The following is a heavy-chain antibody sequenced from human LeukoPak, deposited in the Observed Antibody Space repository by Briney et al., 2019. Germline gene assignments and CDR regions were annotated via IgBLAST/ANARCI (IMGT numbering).Heavy chain of an antibody. V-gene: IGHV3-23*01. J-gene: IGHJ4*02. D-gene: IGHD5/OR15-5a*01. CDR1: GFSFSTYA. Sequence: PGDSLRLSCVASGFSFSTYAMNWVRQVPGKGLEWVSTIGGSDDSTSYADCVKGRFTISSDFSKNTLYLQMNSLRAEDTAVYFCAKGLVFHDNYFDNWGQGTLVTVSS. CDR2: IGGSDDST. CDR3: AKGLVFHDNYFDN.